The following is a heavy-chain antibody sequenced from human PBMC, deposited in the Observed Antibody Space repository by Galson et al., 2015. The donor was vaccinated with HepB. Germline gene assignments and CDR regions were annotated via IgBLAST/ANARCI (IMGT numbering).Heavy chain of an antibody. Sequence: SVKVSCKASGYTFNIYGISWVRQAPGQGLEWMGWISAYNGNTNYAEKFQGRVTMTTDTSTRTAYMELRSLRSDDTAVYYCASGEIFGVNYYMDVWGKGTTVTVSS. J-gene: IGHJ6*03. CDR2: ISAYNGNT. CDR3: ASGEIFGVNYYMDV. CDR1: GYTFNIYG. D-gene: IGHD3-3*01. V-gene: IGHV1-18*01.